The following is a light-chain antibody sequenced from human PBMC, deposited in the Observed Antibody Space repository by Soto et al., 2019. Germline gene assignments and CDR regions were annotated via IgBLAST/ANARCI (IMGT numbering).Light chain of an antibody. J-gene: IGKJ4*01. V-gene: IGKV4-1*01. CDR1: QSLLCDSNNKNY. CDR2: WAS. Sequence: DIVMTQSPDFLAVSLGERASVNCKSSQSLLCDSNNKNYLAWYQQRPGQPPNLLIYWASTRKSGVPDRFSGAGSGTDFTLTINNLQAEDVAVYYCQQYFSSPLTFGGGTKVDIK. CDR3: QQYFSSPLT.